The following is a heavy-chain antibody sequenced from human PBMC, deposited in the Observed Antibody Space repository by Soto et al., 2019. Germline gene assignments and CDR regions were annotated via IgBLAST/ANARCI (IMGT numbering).Heavy chain of an antibody. Sequence: QVQLVQSGAEVKKPGASVKVSCKASGYTFTNYGISWVRQAPGQGLEWMGWISAYNGNTNYAQKLQGRVTMTTDTSTGTAYMELRSLGSDDTAVYYCARGGVGPGISGGWFDPWGQGTLVTVSS. CDR3: ARGGVGPGISGGWFDP. J-gene: IGHJ5*02. D-gene: IGHD3-3*01. V-gene: IGHV1-18*01. CDR2: ISAYNGNT. CDR1: GYTFTNYG.